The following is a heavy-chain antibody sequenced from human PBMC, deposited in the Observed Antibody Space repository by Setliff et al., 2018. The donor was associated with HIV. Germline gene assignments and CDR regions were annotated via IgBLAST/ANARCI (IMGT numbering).Heavy chain of an antibody. CDR2: IRFDGSNT. J-gene: IGHJ4*02. V-gene: IGHV3-30*02. D-gene: IGHD3-22*01. Sequence: GGSLRLSCAASGFTFSSYGMHWVRQAPGKGPEWVAFIRFDGSNTYYADSVKGRFTISRDNSKNTLYLQMNSLGPEDAAMYYCAKDPRMIVVVTSTYFDYWGQGTLVTVSS. CDR1: GFTFSSYG. CDR3: AKDPRMIVVVTSTYFDY.